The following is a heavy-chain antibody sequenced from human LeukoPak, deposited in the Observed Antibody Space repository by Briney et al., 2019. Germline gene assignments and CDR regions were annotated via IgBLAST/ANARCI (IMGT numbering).Heavy chain of an antibody. J-gene: IGHJ5*02. V-gene: IGHV3-23*01. Sequence: PGGSLRLSCAASGFTFSSYAMSWVRQAPGKGLEGVSAISGGGGSTYYADSVKGRFTISRDNPKNTLYLQMNSLRAEDTAVYYCAKDLIPLRGGGWFDPWGQGTLVTVSS. CDR1: GFTFSSYA. CDR2: ISGGGGST. D-gene: IGHD3-16*01. CDR3: AKDLIPLRGGGWFDP.